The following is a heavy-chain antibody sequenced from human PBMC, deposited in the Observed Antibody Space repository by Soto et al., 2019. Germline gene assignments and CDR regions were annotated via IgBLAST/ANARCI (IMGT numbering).Heavy chain of an antibody. CDR1: GFTFSRDW. CDR2: INSDGTRT. J-gene: IGHJ5*02. CDR3: ARGASGNFYQAS. D-gene: IGHD2-2*01. V-gene: IGHV3-74*01. Sequence: DVQLVESGGGLLQPGGSLRLSCATSGFTFSRDWMHWVRQAPGKGLVWVSRINSDGTRTNYADYAEGRFTISRDNAKNTLYRQMNSLRAEDTAVDFCARGASGNFYQASWGQGTLVTVSS.